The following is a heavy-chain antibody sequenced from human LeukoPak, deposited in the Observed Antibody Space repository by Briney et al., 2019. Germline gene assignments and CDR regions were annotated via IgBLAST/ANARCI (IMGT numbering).Heavy chain of an antibody. CDR3: AKDLGGTPDY. Sequence: SGGSLRLSCAASGFTFSSYGMHWVRQAPGKGLEWVVFIRYDGSNKYYADSVKGRFTISRDNSKNTLYLQMNSLRAEDTAVYYCAKDLGGTPDYWGQGTLVTVSS. J-gene: IGHJ4*02. CDR1: GFTFSSYG. D-gene: IGHD3-16*01. CDR2: IRYDGSNK. V-gene: IGHV3-30*02.